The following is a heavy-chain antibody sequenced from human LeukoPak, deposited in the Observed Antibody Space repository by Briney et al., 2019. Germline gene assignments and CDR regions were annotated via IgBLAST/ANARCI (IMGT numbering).Heavy chain of an antibody. Sequence: GGSLRLSCSASGFTFSSYAMHWVRQAPGKGLEYVPAISSNGGSTYYADSVKGRFTISRDNSKNTLYLQMNSLRAEDTAVYYCAKDGGYGSGSYYPDYWGQGTLVTVSS. V-gene: IGHV3-64*04. CDR3: AKDGGYGSGSYYPDY. CDR2: ISSNGGST. D-gene: IGHD3-10*01. CDR1: GFTFSSYA. J-gene: IGHJ4*02.